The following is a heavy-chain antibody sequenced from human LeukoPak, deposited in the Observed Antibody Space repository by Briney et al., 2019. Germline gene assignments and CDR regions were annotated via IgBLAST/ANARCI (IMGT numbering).Heavy chain of an antibody. V-gene: IGHV4-34*01. J-gene: IGHJ6*03. CDR3: ARGGGSGWYHYYYYYMDV. D-gene: IGHD6-19*01. CDR2: INHSGST. CDR1: GVSFSGYY. Sequence: PSETLSLTCAVYGVSFSGYYWSWIRQPPGKGLEWIGEINHSGSTNYNPSLKSRVTISVDTSKNQFSLKLSSVTAADTAVYYCARGGGSGWYHYYYYYMDVWGKGTTVTVSS.